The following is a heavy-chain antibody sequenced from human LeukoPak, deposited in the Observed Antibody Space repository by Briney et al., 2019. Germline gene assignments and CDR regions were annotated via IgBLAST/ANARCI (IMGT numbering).Heavy chain of an antibody. CDR2: IYISGST. V-gene: IGHV4-61*02. CDR3: AREWLGTDY. Sequence: SEALTLTCTASGGSISSGSYYWTWIRQPAGQGLEWIGRIYISGSTNYNPSIKSRASISLDTSKNQFSLKLSSVTAADTAAYYCAREWLGTDYWGQGTVVSVSS. CDR1: GGSISSGSYY. D-gene: IGHD6-19*01. J-gene: IGHJ4*02.